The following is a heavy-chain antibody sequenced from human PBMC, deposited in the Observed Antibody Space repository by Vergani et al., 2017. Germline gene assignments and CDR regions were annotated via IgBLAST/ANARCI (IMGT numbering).Heavy chain of an antibody. D-gene: IGHD2-21*01. CDR1: GGSISSYY. Sequence: QVQLQESGPGLVKPSETLSLTCTVSGGSISSYYWSWIRQPPGKGLEWIGYIYYSGSTNYNPSLKSRVTISVDTSTNQFSLKLSSVTAADTAVYYCARHCGGDCPNWYFDLWGRGTLVTVSS. V-gene: IGHV4-59*01. CDR3: ARHCGGDCPNWYFDL. J-gene: IGHJ2*01. CDR2: IYYSGST.